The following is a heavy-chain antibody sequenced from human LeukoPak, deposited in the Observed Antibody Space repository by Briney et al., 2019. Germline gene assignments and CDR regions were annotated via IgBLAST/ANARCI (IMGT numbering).Heavy chain of an antibody. CDR2: INPNSGGT. Sequence: ASVKVSCKASGYTFTGYYMHWVRQAPGQGLEWMGWINPNSGGTNYAQKFQGRVTMTRDTSISTAYMELSSLTSDDTAVYYCARDGVTAMVFGYWGQGTLVTVSS. J-gene: IGHJ4*02. CDR3: ARDGVTAMVFGY. D-gene: IGHD5-18*01. CDR1: GYTFTGYY. V-gene: IGHV1-2*02.